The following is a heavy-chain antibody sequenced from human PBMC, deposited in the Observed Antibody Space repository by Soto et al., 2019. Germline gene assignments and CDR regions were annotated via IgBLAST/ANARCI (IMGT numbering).Heavy chain of an antibody. CDR3: AKEDESSGHAGTFHH. J-gene: IGHJ1*01. CDR2: ISHDGNNK. V-gene: IGHV3-30-3*01. D-gene: IGHD3-22*01. Sequence: PWGGLRLSCAASGFTFSTYVIHWVRQAPGQGLEWVALISHDGNNKQYGDSVTGRFTISRDNSKNTLSLQMDSLRAEDTAVYYCAKEDESSGHAGTFHHWGQGT. CDR1: GFTFSTYV.